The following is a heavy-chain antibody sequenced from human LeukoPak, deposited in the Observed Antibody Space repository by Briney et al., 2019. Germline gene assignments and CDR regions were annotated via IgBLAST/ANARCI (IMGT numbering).Heavy chain of an antibody. D-gene: IGHD4-17*01. V-gene: IGHV1-8*01. J-gene: IGHJ1*01. CDR2: INPDSGNT. Sequence: ASVKVSCXASGYTFTSYDINWVRLAPGQGFEWMGWINPDSGNTGYGQKFQGRLTMTRDASISTAYMELSSLRSEDTAFYYCTRGPYAYSQYWGQGTLVTVSS. CDR3: TRGPYAYSQY. CDR1: GYTFTSYD.